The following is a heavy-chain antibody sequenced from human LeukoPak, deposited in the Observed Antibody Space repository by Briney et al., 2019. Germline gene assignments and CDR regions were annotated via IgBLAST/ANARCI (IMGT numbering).Heavy chain of an antibody. V-gene: IGHV3-43*02. D-gene: IGHD6-19*01. CDR1: GFMFHDYA. J-gene: IGHJ4*02. Sequence: GGSLRLSCAAPGFMFHDYAIHWVRQASGKGLEWVSLISGDGGSTFYADSVKGRFTISRDNSKNSLYLQMNSLRSDDTALYYCARESESSGWYDYWGQGTLVTVSS. CDR3: ARESESSGWYDY. CDR2: ISGDGGST.